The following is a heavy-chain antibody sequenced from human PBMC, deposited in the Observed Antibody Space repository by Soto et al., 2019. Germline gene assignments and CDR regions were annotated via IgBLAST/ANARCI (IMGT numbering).Heavy chain of an antibody. CDR2: IWYDGSNK. J-gene: IGHJ6*02. CDR3: ARDVWDSSGWYGFNYYYGMDV. CDR1: GFTFSSYG. D-gene: IGHD6-19*01. V-gene: IGHV3-33*01. Sequence: PGGSLRLSCAASGFTFSSYGMHWVRQAPGKGLEWVAVIWYDGSNKYYADSVKGRFTISRDNSKNTLYLQMNSLRAEDTAVYYCARDVWDSSGWYGFNYYYGMDVWGQGTTVTVSS.